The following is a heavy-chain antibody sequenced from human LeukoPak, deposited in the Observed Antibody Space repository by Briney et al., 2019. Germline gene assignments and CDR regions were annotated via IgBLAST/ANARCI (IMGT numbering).Heavy chain of an antibody. J-gene: IGHJ6*03. Sequence: SETLSLTCAVYGGSFSGYYWSWIRQPPGKGLEWIGEINHSGSTNYNPSLKSRVTISVDTSKNQFSLKLSSVTAADTAVYYCARGMRAVPAVHMDVWGKGTTVTVSS. D-gene: IGHD2-2*01. CDR1: GGSFSGYY. CDR3: ARGMRAVPAVHMDV. V-gene: IGHV4-34*01. CDR2: INHSGST.